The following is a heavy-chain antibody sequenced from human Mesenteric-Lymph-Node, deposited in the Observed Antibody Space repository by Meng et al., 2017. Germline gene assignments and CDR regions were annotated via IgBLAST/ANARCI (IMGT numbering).Heavy chain of an antibody. CDR1: GFTFSSYW. CDR2: INSDGSST. CDR3: ARGSSVLDY. J-gene: IGHJ4*02. V-gene: IGHV3-74*01. Sequence: GESLKISCAASGFTFSSYWMHWVRQAPGKGLVWVSRINSDGSSTSYADSVKGRFTISRDNAKNSLYLQMNSLRAEDTAVYYCARGSSVLDYWGQGTLVTVSS. D-gene: IGHD3-10*02.